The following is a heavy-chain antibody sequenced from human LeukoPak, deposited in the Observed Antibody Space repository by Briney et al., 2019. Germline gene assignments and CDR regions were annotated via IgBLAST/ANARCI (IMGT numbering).Heavy chain of an antibody. CDR3: ARDYGWSFAN. CDR1: GFIFSSHW. Sequence: GGSLRLSCTSSGFIFSSHWMNWVRQAPGKGPEWVANIKYDGSEQYYVDSVKGRFSISRDNTKNLLYLQMNSLRVEDTAVYYCARDYGWSFANWGQGTLATVSS. V-gene: IGHV3-7*03. CDR2: IKYDGSEQ. D-gene: IGHD3-10*01. J-gene: IGHJ4*02.